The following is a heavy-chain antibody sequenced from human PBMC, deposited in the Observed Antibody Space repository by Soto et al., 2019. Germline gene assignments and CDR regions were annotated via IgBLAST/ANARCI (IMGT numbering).Heavy chain of an antibody. CDR3: ARDRGYPILVPYNWFDP. CDR1: GYTFTSYG. CDR2: ISAYNGNT. J-gene: IGHJ5*02. D-gene: IGHD5-12*01. Sequence: ASVKVSCKASGYTFTSYGISWVRQAPGQGLEWMGWISAYNGNTNYAQKLQGRVTMTTDTSTSTAYMELRSLRSDDTAVYYCARDRGYPILVPYNWFDPWGQRTLVTVSS. V-gene: IGHV1-18*01.